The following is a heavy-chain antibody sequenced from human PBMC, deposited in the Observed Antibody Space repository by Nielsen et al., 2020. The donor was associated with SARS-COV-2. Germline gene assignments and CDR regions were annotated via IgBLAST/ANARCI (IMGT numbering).Heavy chain of an antibody. CDR1: GFIFSSYG. CDR2: ISFDGSEN. CDR3: AKNRVGATRGSLDC. V-gene: IGHV3-30*18. J-gene: IGHJ4*02. Sequence: GGSLRLSCTASGFIFSSYGMHWVRQAPGKGLEWVAVISFDGSENYYADSVKGRFTISRDNSKNTLFLQMNSLRAEDTAIYYCAKNRVGATRGSLDCWGQGTLVTVSS. D-gene: IGHD1-26*01.